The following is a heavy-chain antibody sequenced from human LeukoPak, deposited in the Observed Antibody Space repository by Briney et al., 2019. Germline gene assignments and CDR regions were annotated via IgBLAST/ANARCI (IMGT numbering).Heavy chain of an antibody. CDR1: GGTFSSYT. CDR3: ARYDFWSGSSPDYYHYYGMDV. J-gene: IGHJ6*02. Sequence: SVKVSCKASGGTFSSYTISWVRQAPGQGLEWMGRIIPILGIANYAQKFQGRVTITADKSTSTAYMELSSLRSEDTAVYYCARYDFWSGSSPDYYHYYGMDVWGQGTTVTVSS. CDR2: IIPILGIA. D-gene: IGHD3-3*01. V-gene: IGHV1-69*02.